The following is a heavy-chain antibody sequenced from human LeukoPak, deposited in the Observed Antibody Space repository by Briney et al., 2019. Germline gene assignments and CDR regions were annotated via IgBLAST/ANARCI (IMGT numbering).Heavy chain of an antibody. CDR2: INPSGGST. Sequence: ASVKVSCKASGYTFTSYYMHWVRQAPGQGLEWMGIINPSGGSTSYAQKFQGRVTMTRDMSTSTVYMELSSLRSEDTAVYYCARGIGYSGYQTAENYYYFDYWGQGTLVTVSS. J-gene: IGHJ4*02. CDR3: ARGIGYSGYQTAENYYYFDY. D-gene: IGHD5-12*01. CDR1: GYTFTSYY. V-gene: IGHV1-46*01.